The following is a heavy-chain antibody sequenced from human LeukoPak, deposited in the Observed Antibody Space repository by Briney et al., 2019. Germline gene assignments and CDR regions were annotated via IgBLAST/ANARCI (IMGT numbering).Heavy chain of an antibody. D-gene: IGHD2-2*01. CDR1: GYTFTSYY. Sequence: SVKVSCKASGYTFTSYYMHWVRQAPGQGLEWMGGIIPIFGTANYAQKFQGRVTITADESTSTAYMELSSLRSEDTAVYYCARGYCSSTSCGFDYWGQGTLVTVSS. J-gene: IGHJ4*02. V-gene: IGHV1-69*13. CDR2: IIPIFGTA. CDR3: ARGYCSSTSCGFDY.